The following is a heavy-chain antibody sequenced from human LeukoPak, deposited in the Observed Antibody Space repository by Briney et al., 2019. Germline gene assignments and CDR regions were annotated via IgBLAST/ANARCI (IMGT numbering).Heavy chain of an antibody. D-gene: IGHD3-10*01. CDR2: ISSSSSTI. CDR1: GFTFSSYS. Sequence: PGGSLRLSCAASGFTFSSYSMNWVRQAPGKGLEWLSYISSSSSTIYYADSVKGRFTISRDNAKNSLYLQMNSLRAEDTAVYYCARSGVHDYWGQGTLVTVSS. CDR3: ARSGVHDY. J-gene: IGHJ4*02. V-gene: IGHV3-48*04.